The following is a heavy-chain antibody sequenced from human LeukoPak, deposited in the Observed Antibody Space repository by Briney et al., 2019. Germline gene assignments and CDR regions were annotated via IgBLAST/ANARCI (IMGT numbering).Heavy chain of an antibody. J-gene: IGHJ4*02. CDR1: GGTFSRSG. V-gene: IGHV1-69*13. Sequence: ASVKVSCXASGGTFSRSGISWVRRAPGQGLEWMGGITPMFGTANYAQKFQGRVTITADESTSTAYLELTSLRSEDTAIYYCARDTAIFDSSGYYFLWWGQGALVTVSS. CDR3: ARDTAIFDSSGYYFLW. D-gene: IGHD3-22*01. CDR2: ITPMFGTA.